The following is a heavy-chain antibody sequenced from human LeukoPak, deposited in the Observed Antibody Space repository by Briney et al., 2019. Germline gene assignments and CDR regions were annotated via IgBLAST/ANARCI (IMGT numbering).Heavy chain of an antibody. V-gene: IGHV3-23*01. CDR1: GFTFSSYA. CDR2: ISGSGGST. CDR3: AKDRAVTIFGVVIPSFGY. D-gene: IGHD3-3*01. J-gene: IGHJ4*02. Sequence: GGSLRLSCAASGFTFSSYAMSWVRQAPGKGLEWVSAISGSGGSTYYADSVKGRFTISGDNSKNTLYLQMNSLRAEDMAVYYCAKDRAVTIFGVVIPSFGYWGQGTLVTVSS.